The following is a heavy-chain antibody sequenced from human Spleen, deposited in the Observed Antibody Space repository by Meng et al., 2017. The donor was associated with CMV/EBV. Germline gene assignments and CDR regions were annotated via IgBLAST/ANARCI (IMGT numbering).Heavy chain of an antibody. CDR2: ISWQSTGI. Sequence: SLKISCAASGFTFADYAMHWVRQAPGKGLEWVSGISWQSTGIAYADSVKGRFTISRDNAKNSLFLQMNSLRAEDTAVYYCARALGAAECSWGQGTLVTVSS. CDR1: GFTFADYA. J-gene: IGHJ5*02. D-gene: IGHD6-13*01. V-gene: IGHV3-9*01. CDR3: ARALGAAECS.